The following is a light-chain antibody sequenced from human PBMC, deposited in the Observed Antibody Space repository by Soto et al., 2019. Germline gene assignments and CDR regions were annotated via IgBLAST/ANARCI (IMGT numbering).Light chain of an antibody. CDR2: EVS. J-gene: IGLJ2*01. V-gene: IGLV2-8*01. CDR3: SSYARNRDIL. CDR1: SSDVGGYNY. Sequence: LTQPPSASGSPGQSVAISCTGTSSDVGGYNYVSWYQQHPGKAPKLMIYEVSKRPSGVPDRFSGSKSGSTASLTVSGLQAEDEADYYCSSYARNRDILFGGGTKVTVL.